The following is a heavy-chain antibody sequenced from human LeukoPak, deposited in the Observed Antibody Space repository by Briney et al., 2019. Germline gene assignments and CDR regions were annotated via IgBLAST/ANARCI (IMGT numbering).Heavy chain of an antibody. CDR3: ARLLPSNSWTTGWFDP. D-gene: IGHD6-13*01. J-gene: IGHJ5*02. V-gene: IGHV5-51*01. Sequence: GESLKISCKGSGYSFTSYWIGWVRQMPGKGLEWMGIIYPGDSDTRYSPSFQGQVTISADKSISTAYLQWSSLKASDTAMYYCARLLPSNSWTTGWFDPWGQGTLVTVSS. CDR1: GYSFTSYW. CDR2: IYPGDSDT.